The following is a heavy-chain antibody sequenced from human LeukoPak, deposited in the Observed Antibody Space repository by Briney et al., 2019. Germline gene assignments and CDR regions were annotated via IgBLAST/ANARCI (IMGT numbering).Heavy chain of an antibody. CDR1: GFSFSYYA. V-gene: IGHV3-30*01. J-gene: IGHJ4*02. CDR2: ISNNGTNK. D-gene: IGHD3-10*01. CDR3: ARTTMVRGPYYFDY. Sequence: GGSLRLSCAASGFSFSYYAMHWVRQAPGKGLEWVAVISNNGTNKYYADSVKGRFTISRHNSKNTLYLQLNSLRAEDTAVYYCARTTMVRGPYYFDYWGQGTLVTVSS.